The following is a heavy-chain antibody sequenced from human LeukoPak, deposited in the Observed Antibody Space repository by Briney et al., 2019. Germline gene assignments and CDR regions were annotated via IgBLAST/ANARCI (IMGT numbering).Heavy chain of an antibody. CDR2: INPNSGT. V-gene: IGHV1-2*02. Sequence: ASVKDSCKASGYTFTDYYMHWVRQAPGQGLEWMGWINPNSGTNHAQKFQGRVTMTRDTTISTAYMELTRLTSDDTAVYYCARNRWMDYWGQGNLVTVSS. CDR1: GYTFTDYY. D-gene: IGHD1-1*01. CDR3: ARNRWMDY. J-gene: IGHJ4*02.